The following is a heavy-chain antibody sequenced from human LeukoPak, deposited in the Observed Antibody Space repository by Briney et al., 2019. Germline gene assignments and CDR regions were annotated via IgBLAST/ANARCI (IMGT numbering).Heavy chain of an antibody. D-gene: IGHD3-10*01. Sequence: GGSLRLSCAASGFTFDDYARHWVRQAPGKGLEWVAGISWNSGSIGNADSVKGRITISRDNAKNSLYLQMNSLRAEDTALYYCAKALGGGFGELDYWGQGTLVTVSS. CDR2: ISWNSGSI. V-gene: IGHV3-9*01. CDR1: GFTFDDYA. CDR3: AKALGGGFGELDY. J-gene: IGHJ4*02.